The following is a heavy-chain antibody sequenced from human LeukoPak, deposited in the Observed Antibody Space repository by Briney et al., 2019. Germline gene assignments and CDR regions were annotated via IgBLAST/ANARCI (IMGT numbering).Heavy chain of an antibody. CDR1: GGSFSGYY. V-gene: IGHV4-34*01. D-gene: IGHD5-24*01. CDR2: INHSGST. Sequence: SETLSLTCAVYGGSFSGYYWSWIRQPPGKGLEWIGEINHSGSTNYNPSLKSRVTISVDTSKNQFSLKLSSVTAADTAVYYCARDSMGYYYMDVWGKGTTVTVSS. CDR3: ARDSMGYYYMDV. J-gene: IGHJ6*03.